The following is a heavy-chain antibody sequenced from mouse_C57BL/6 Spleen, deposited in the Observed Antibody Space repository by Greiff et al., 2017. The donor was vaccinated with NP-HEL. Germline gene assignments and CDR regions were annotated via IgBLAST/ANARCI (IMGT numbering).Heavy chain of an antibody. J-gene: IGHJ4*01. D-gene: IGHD3-1*01. Sequence: VKLMESGAELVKPGASVTLSCKASGYTFTEYTIHWVQQRSGQGLEWIGWFYPGSGSIKYTEKFTDKATLTADKSSSTGYMELSRLTSEDSAVDICARHEEIRDYAMDYWGQGTSVTVSA. CDR1: GYTFTEYT. V-gene: IGHV1-62-2*01. CDR3: ARHEEIRDYAMDY. CDR2: FYPGSGSI.